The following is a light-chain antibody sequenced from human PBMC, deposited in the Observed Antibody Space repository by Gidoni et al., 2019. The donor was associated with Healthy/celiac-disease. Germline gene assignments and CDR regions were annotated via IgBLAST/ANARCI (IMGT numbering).Light chain of an antibody. V-gene: IGLV2-8*01. CDR1: SSDVGGYNY. CDR2: EVS. Sequence: QSALTQPPSASGSPGQSVTISCTGTSSDVGGYNYVSWYQQHSGKAPKLMIYEVSKRPSGVPDRFSGSKSGNTASLTVSGLQAEDEAEYYCSSYAGSNNQVFGGGTKLTVL. J-gene: IGLJ2*01. CDR3: SSYAGSNNQV.